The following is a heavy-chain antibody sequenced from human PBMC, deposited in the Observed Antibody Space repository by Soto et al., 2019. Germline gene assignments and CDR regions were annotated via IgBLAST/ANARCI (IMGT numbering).Heavy chain of an antibody. CDR1: GIAVNNNY. J-gene: IGHJ3*02. CDR2: IYSGGST. CDR3: ARGWMDAFDM. V-gene: IGHV3-53*01. Sequence: EVQLVESGGGLIQPGGSLRLSCAPSGIAVNNNYMSWVRQAPGKGLEWVSIIYSGGSTYYADSVKGRFTISRDNSRNTLYLQMNRLRAEDTAVYYCARGWMDAFDMWGQGTMVTVSS. D-gene: IGHD2-2*03.